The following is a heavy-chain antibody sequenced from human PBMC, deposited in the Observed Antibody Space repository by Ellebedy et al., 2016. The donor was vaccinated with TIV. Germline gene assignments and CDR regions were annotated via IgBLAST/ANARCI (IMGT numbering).Heavy chain of an antibody. CDR2: IIPFLGIT. CDR3: ARGTDKPDSPGFDY. V-gene: IGHV1-69*04. J-gene: IGHJ4*02. Sequence: AASVKVSCKASGGTFSSYAIRWVRQAPGQGLEWMGRIIPFLGITNYAQKFQGRVTIIADKSTSTAYMERSSPRSEDTAVYYWARGTDKPDSPGFDYWGQGTLVTVSS. D-gene: IGHD3-9*01. CDR1: GGTFSSYA.